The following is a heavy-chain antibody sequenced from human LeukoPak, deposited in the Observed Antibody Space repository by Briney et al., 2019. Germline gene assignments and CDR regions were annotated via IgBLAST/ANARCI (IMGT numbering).Heavy chain of an antibody. CDR1: GFTFSGSA. Sequence: GGSLRLSCATSGFTFSGSAIHWVRQASGKGLEWVGRSRSKANNYATTDVASVRGRFTISRDDSKNTAYLQMNSLKTEDTAVYYCTRPSFDSSVSGVVYWGQGTLVTVSS. CDR3: TRPSFDSSVSGVVY. J-gene: IGHJ4*02. CDR2: SRSKANNYAT. V-gene: IGHV3-73*01. D-gene: IGHD3-22*01.